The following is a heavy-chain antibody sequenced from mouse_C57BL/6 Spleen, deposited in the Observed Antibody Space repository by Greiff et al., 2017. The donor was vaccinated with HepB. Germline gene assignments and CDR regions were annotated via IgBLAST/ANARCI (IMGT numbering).Heavy chain of an antibody. Sequence: EVQLVESGGGLVKPGGSLKLSCAASGFTFSSYAMSWVRQTPEKRLEWVATISDGGSYTYYPDNVKGRFTISRDNAKNNLYLQMSHLKSEDTAMYYCARDGYYDYDGAWFAYWGQGTLVTVSA. V-gene: IGHV5-4*01. CDR1: GFTFSSYA. D-gene: IGHD2-4*01. CDR3: ARDGYYDYDGAWFAY. J-gene: IGHJ3*01. CDR2: ISDGGSYT.